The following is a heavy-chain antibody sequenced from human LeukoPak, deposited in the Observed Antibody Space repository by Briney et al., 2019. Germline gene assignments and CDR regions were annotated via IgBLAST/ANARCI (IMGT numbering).Heavy chain of an antibody. CDR3: AREWEAFDI. J-gene: IGHJ3*02. CDR1: GASISGNYW. Sequence: SETLSLTCAVSGASISGNYWWSWVRQSPGNGLEWIGEVYHTGSTNYNPSLKSRVTISVDTSKNQFSLKLRSVTAADTAVYYCAREWEAFDIWGQGTMVTVSS. CDR2: VYHTGST. D-gene: IGHD1-26*01. V-gene: IGHV4-4*02.